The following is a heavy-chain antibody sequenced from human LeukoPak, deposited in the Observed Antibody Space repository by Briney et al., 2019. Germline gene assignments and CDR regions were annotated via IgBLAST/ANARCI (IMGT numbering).Heavy chain of an antibody. CDR2: IGGSSGST. Sequence: PGGSLRLSCAASGFTVSSNYMSWARQAPGKGLEWVSSIGGSSGSTYYADSVKGRFTNSRDNSKNTLYLQMNSLRAEDTAVYYCAKGVSSPLYYFDYWGQGTLVTVSS. J-gene: IGHJ4*02. V-gene: IGHV3-23*01. D-gene: IGHD6-13*01. CDR1: GFTVSSNY. CDR3: AKGVSSPLYYFDY.